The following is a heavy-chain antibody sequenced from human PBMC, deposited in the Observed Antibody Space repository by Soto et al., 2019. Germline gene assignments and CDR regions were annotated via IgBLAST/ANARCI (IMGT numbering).Heavy chain of an antibody. Sequence: VGSLRLSCASSGFTFRSFTMNWVRQAPGKWLEWVSTISSNSAYIYYTDALRGRFTISRDNAKNSLHLQMNSLRAEDTAVYYCTRDASRDSSARGWFEPWGPGTLFNVSS. CDR3: TRDASRDSSARGWFEP. D-gene: IGHD6-13*01. CDR1: GFTFRSFT. V-gene: IGHV3-21*01. J-gene: IGHJ5*02. CDR2: ISSNSAYI.